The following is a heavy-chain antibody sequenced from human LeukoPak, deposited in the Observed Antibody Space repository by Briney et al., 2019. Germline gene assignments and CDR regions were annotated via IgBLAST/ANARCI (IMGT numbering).Heavy chain of an antibody. J-gene: IGHJ6*02. CDR1: GYTFTSYD. CDR3: ARKDTSAFYGMDV. CDR2: MNPNSGNT. D-gene: IGHD2-15*01. Sequence: ASVKVSCKASGYTFTSYDINWVRQATGQGLEWMGWMNPNSGNTGYAQKFQGRVTMTTDTSTSTAYMELRSLRSDDTAVYYCARKDTSAFYGMDVWGQGTTVTVSS. V-gene: IGHV1-8*01.